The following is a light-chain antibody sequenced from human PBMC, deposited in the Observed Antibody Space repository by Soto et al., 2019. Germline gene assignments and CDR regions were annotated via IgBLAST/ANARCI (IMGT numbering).Light chain of an antibody. CDR3: QQYDSYSWT. CDR1: QGISKW. CDR2: DTS. Sequence: IQMTQFPSSLSASVGDRVTITCRASQGISKWLAWYQQKPGKAPKLLIYDTSSLQSGVPSRFSGSGSGTEFTLTITSLQPDDLATYSCQQYDSYSWTFGQGTKVDI. V-gene: IGKV1-5*01. J-gene: IGKJ1*01.